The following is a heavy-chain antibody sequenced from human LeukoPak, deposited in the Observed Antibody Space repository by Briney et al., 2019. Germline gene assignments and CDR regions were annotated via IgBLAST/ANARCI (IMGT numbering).Heavy chain of an antibody. CDR2: IYYSGST. J-gene: IGHJ4*01. V-gene: IGHV4-59*01. D-gene: IGHD3-22*01. Sequence: SVTLSLTCAVSGGSISSYYWSWIPQPPGRGREWIGYIYYSGSTNYNPSLKSRVTISVDTSKNQCFLKLSSVTAADTAVDYCARSYYYDSSGPFGYWGHGTLVTVSS. CDR3: ARSYYYDSSGPFGY. CDR1: GGSISSYY.